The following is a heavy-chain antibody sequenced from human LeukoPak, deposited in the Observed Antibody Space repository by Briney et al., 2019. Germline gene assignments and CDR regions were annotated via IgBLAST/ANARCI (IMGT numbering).Heavy chain of an antibody. D-gene: IGHD3-22*01. CDR3: ARVAHNHYDSSGYYYSWDY. V-gene: IGHV1-18*01. CDR2: ISAYNGNT. CDR1: GYTFTSYG. Sequence: ASVKVSCKASGYTFTSYGISWVRQAPGQGLEWMGWISAYNGNTNHAQKLQGRVTMTTDTSTSTAYMELRSLRSDDTAVYYCARVAHNHYDSSGYYYSWDYWGQGTLVTVSS. J-gene: IGHJ4*02.